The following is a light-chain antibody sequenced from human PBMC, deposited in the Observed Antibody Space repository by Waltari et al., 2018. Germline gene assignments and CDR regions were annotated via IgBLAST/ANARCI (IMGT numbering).Light chain of an antibody. CDR2: EVT. CDR3: CSYAGSRMSV. V-gene: IGLV2-23*02. J-gene: IGLJ3*02. CDR1: SSDVGSYNL. Sequence: QSALTQPASVSGSPGQSITISCPGTSSDVGSYNLVSWYQQHPGKPPKVMIYEVTKRPVGVSKRFSGSQSGNTASRTISGLQAEDEADYYCCSYAGSRMSVCGGGTKLTVL.